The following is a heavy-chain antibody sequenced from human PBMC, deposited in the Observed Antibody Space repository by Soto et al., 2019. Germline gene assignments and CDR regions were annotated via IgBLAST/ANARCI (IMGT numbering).Heavy chain of an antibody. CDR1: GDSISSNY. CDR3: ARGRWFDP. V-gene: IGHV4-59*01. Sequence: QVQLQESGPGLVKPSETLSLTCTVSGDSISSNYWNWIRQPPGKGLEWIGYIYYSGRTNYNPSPXVXVXXSVDTSKNQFSLKLSAVTAADTGVYYCARGRWFDPWGQGTPVTVSS. J-gene: IGHJ5*02. CDR2: IYYSGRT.